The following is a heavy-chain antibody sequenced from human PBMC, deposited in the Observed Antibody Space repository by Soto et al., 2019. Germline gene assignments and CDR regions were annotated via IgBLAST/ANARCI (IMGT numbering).Heavy chain of an antibody. CDR1: GGTFSTYA. CDR2: IIPFFDLA. CDR3: AREASNYYFCSGYYSPVLFDY. V-gene: IGHV1-69*01. D-gene: IGHD3-3*01. Sequence: QVQLVQSGAEVKKPGSSVKVSCKASGGTFSTYAVSWVQQAPGQGLEWLGGIIPFFDLANYAQNFQGRVTITADDPTGTAYMELSSVRSEDTAVYYCAREASNYYFCSGYYSPVLFDYWGQGSLVTVSS. J-gene: IGHJ4*02.